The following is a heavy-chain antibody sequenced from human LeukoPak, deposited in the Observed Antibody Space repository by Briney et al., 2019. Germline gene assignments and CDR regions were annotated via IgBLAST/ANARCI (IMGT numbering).Heavy chain of an antibody. V-gene: IGHV4-39*01. D-gene: IGHD5-12*01. CDR3: ATHRRSGSGGSENAFEI. CDR1: GDSTSSSTYY. CDR2: IYDSGTT. Sequence: PSETLSLTCTVSGDSTSSSTYYWAWIRQAPGKGLVWFGNIYDSGTTHYNPSLKSRVTISGDTSKNQFSLKLNSVTAADTAIYYCATHRRSGSGGSENAFEIWGQGTMVTVSS. J-gene: IGHJ3*02.